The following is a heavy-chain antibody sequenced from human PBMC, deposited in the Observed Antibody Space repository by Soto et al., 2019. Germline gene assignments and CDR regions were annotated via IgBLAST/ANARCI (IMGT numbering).Heavy chain of an antibody. Sequence: EVQLVESGGGLVKPGGSLRLSCAASGFTFSSYSMNWVCQAPGKGLEWVSSISSSSSYIYYADSVKGRFTISRDNAKNSLYLQMNSLRAEDTAVYYCARGIVGHFDYWGQGTLVTVSS. CDR1: GFTFSSYS. D-gene: IGHD1-26*01. CDR2: ISSSSSYI. V-gene: IGHV3-21*01. CDR3: ARGIVGHFDY. J-gene: IGHJ4*02.